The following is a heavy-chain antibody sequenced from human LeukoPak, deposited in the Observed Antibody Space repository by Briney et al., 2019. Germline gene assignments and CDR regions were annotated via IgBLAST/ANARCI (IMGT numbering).Heavy chain of an antibody. Sequence: ASVKVSCKASGYTFTGYYMHWVRQAPGQGLEWMGWINPNSGGTNYAQKFQGWVTMTRDTSISTAYMELSRLRSDDTAVYYCARDPTPRFGELLNYYYYGMDVWGQGTTVTVSS. CDR2: INPNSGGT. CDR3: ARDPTPRFGELLNYYYYGMDV. CDR1: GYTFTGYY. D-gene: IGHD3-10*01. J-gene: IGHJ6*02. V-gene: IGHV1-2*04.